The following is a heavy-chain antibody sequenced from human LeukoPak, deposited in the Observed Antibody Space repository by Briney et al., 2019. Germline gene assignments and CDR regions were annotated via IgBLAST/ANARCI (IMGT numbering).Heavy chain of an antibody. J-gene: IGHJ4*02. Sequence: NPGGSLRLSCAASGFTFSSYTMNWVRQAPGRGPEWVSSISSGSTYMYYADSVKGRFTISRDNAKNSLYLQLNSLRAEDTSVYYCARDTRVDYWGQGTLVTVSS. CDR3: ARDTRVDY. CDR1: GFTFSSYT. V-gene: IGHV3-21*01. CDR2: ISSGSTYM.